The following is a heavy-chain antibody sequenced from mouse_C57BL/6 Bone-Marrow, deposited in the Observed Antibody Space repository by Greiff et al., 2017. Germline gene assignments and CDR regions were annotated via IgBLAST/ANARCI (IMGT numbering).Heavy chain of an antibody. V-gene: IGHV7-1*02. CDR1: GFTFSDFY. J-gene: IGHJ3*01. CDR3: ARDEWMAY. CDR2: SRNKANDYTT. Sequence: EVHVVESGGGLVQPGGSLRLSCATSGFTFSDFYMEWVRQPPGKRLAWIAASRNKANDYTTEYSASVKGRFIVSRDTTQSILYRQMNALRAEDTAIYYCARDEWMAYWGQGTLVTVSA.